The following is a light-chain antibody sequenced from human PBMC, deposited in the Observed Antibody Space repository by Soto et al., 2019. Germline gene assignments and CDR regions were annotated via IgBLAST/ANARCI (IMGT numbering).Light chain of an antibody. Sequence: DIQITQSPSTLSASVGDRVTITCRASQSISSWLAWYQQKPGKAPNLLIYAASSLHSGVPSRFSGSGSGTDFNLTISRLQPEDLATYYCQQANSFTLTFGGGTKVDIK. CDR1: QSISSW. V-gene: IGKV1-12*01. CDR2: AAS. CDR3: QQANSFTLT. J-gene: IGKJ4*01.